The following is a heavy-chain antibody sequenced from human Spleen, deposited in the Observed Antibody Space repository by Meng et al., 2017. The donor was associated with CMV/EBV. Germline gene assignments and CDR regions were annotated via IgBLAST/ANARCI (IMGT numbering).Heavy chain of an antibody. D-gene: IGHD2-2*01. CDR3: ARGYCSSTSCQVLDAFDI. CDR2: IRFDGNKK. V-gene: IGHV3-30*02. J-gene: IGHJ3*02. CDR1: GFTFSTYG. Sequence: GGSLRLSCAASGFTFSTYGMHWVRQAPGKGLEWVAFIRFDGNKKYYADSVKGRFTISRDNSKNTLYLQMNSLRAEDTAVYYCARGYCSSTSCQVLDAFDIWGQGTMVTVSS.